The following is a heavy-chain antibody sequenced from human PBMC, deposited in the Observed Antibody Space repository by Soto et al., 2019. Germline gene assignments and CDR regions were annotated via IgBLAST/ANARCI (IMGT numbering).Heavy chain of an antibody. J-gene: IGHJ4*02. D-gene: IGHD2-15*01. CDR1: GFTFSCYG. V-gene: IGHV3-30*18. CDR3: AKDFRSSSCCTLGDY. Sequence: SLRLSCAASGFTFSCYGMHWVRQAPGKGLEWVAVISYDGSNKYYADSVKGRFTISRDNSKNTLYLQMNSLRAEDTAVYYCAKDFRSSSCCTLGDYWGQGTLVTVSS. CDR2: ISYDGSNK.